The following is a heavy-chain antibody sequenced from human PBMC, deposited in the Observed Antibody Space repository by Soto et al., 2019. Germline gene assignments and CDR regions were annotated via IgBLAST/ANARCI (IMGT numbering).Heavy chain of an antibody. V-gene: IGHV4-39*01. CDR2: IHYTGST. CDR3: AKIVWLRWQHYYYGMDV. D-gene: IGHD5-12*01. Sequence: QLQLQESGPGLVKPSETLSLTCTVSGDSISSSDYYWGWIRQPPGKGLEWIGSIHYTGSTYYTPSLTSRTTISVDPSKNQFSLKLSSVTAADTAVYYCAKIVWLRWQHYYYGMDVWGQGTTVTVSS. CDR1: GDSISSSDYY. J-gene: IGHJ6*02.